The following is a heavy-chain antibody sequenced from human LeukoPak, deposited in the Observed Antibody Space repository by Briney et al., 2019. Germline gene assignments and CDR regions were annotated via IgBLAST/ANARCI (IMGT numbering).Heavy chain of an antibody. D-gene: IGHD5-12*01. V-gene: IGHV3-74*01. Sequence: GGSLRLSCAASGFIFSSYTMNWVRQAPGKGLVWVSRINSEGSSTNYADSVKGRFTISRDNAKNTLYLQMNSVRAEDTAVYYCARGGYRAYYVDYWGQGTLVTVSS. J-gene: IGHJ4*02. CDR2: INSEGSST. CDR1: GFIFSSYT. CDR3: ARGGYRAYYVDY.